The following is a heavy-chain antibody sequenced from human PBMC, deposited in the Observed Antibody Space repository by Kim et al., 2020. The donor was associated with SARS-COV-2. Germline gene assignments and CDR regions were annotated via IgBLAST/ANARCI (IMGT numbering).Heavy chain of an antibody. Sequence: ASVKVSCKASGYTFTGYYMHWVRQAPAQGLEWMGRINPNSGGKNYAQKFQGRVTMTRDTSISTAYMALSRLRSDDTAVYYCARDRRPLCGYVPRTHYYGMDVWGHGTTVTVSS. CDR3: ARDRRPLCGYVPRTHYYGMDV. D-gene: IGHD6-25*01. CDR2: INPNSGGK. J-gene: IGHJ6*02. V-gene: IGHV1-2*06. CDR1: GYTFTGYY.